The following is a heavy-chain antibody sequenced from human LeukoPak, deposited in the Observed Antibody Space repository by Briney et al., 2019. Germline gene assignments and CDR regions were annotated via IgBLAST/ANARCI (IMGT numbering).Heavy chain of an antibody. J-gene: IGHJ4*02. CDR1: GYTFTGYY. V-gene: IGHV1-2*02. CDR3: ARSGLSKWLFLVHYFDY. D-gene: IGHD3-22*01. CDR2: INPNSGGT. Sequence: VASVKVSCKASGYTFTGYYMHWVRQAPGQGLEWMGWINPNSGGTNYAQKFQGRVTMTRDTSTSTVYMELSSLRSEDTAVYYCARSGLSKWLFLVHYFDYWGQGTLVTVSS.